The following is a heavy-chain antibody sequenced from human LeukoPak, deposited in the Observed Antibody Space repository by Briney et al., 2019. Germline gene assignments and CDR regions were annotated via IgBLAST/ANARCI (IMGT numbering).Heavy chain of an antibody. CDR2: VSGIRGCT. D-gene: IGHD1-26*01. J-gene: IGHJ4*02. V-gene: IGHV3-23*01. CDR3: AKGQSGTYPWVHFDY. Sequence: GGSLRLSCAASGFTFKCAMSWVRQAPGTGLEWDSSVSGIRGCTYYADSVKGRFPISRDNSKHRLYLQMDSLRSEDTAVYYCAKGQSGTYPWVHFDYWGQGTLVTVSS. CDR1: GFTFKCA.